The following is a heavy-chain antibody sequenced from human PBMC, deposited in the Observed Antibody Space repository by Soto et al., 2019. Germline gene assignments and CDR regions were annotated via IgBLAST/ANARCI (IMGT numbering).Heavy chain of an antibody. J-gene: IGHJ4*02. Sequence: EVQLVESGGGLIQPGGSLRLSCAASGFTVSNNYMTWVRQAPGKGLEWVSVMYSGGTATSYADSVTGRFTVSRDNSKNTVSLQLDSLKADDTAVYYCARGVPVGAIGRFYFDSWGQGTLVTVSS. CDR2: MYSGGTAT. CDR3: ARGVPVGAIGRFYFDS. CDR1: GFTVSNNY. V-gene: IGHV3-53*01. D-gene: IGHD1-26*01.